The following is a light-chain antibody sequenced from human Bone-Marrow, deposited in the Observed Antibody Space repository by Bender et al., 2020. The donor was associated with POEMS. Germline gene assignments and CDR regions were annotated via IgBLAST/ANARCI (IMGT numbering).Light chain of an antibody. V-gene: IGLV1-44*01. J-gene: IGLJ3*02. CDR2: TNN. CDR3: VAWDASLNGWV. Sequence: QSVLTQPPSVSGTPGQRVTISCSGSGSNIGGYPANWYQQLPGTAPRLLIYTNNERPSGVPDRFSGAKSGTSASLAITGLQSDDEAIYFCVAWDASLNGWVFGGGTKLTVL. CDR1: GSNIGGYP.